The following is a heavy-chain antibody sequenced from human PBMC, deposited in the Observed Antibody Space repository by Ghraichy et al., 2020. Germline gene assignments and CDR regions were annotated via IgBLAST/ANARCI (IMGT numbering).Heavy chain of an antibody. CDR3: ALNPSGYSSGWYRTENYFEH. CDR2: ISYDESKK. Sequence: GGSLRLSCAASGFNFNNYGMHWVRQAPGKGLEWVALISYDESKKNYGDSVKGRFTISRDKSKSTLYLQMNSLRAEDTGVYYCALNPSGYSSGWYRTENYFEHWGQGSLVTVSS. J-gene: IGHJ4*02. D-gene: IGHD6-19*01. CDR1: GFNFNNYG. V-gene: IGHV3-30*03.